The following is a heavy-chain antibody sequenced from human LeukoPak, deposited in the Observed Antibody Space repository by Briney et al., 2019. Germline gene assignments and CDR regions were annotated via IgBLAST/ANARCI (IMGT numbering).Heavy chain of an antibody. V-gene: IGHV3-30*18. CDR1: GFTFSSYG. CDR2: ISYDGSNK. D-gene: IGHD5-12*01. J-gene: IGHJ4*02. Sequence: QTGGSLRLSCAASGFTFSSYGMHWVRQAPGKGLEWVAVISYDGSNKCYADSVKGRFTISRDNSKNTLYLQMNSLRAEDTAVYYCAKDRGRYEIDYWGQGTLVTVSS. CDR3: AKDRGRYEIDY.